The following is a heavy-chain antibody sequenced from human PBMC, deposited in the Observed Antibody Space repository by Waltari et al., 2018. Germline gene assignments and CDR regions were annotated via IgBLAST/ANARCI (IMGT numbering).Heavy chain of an antibody. V-gene: IGHV3-21*01. J-gene: IGHJ4*02. CDR2: ISSSSSYI. CDR3: ARDRVGRYCGGDCYLFDY. CDR1: GFTFSSYS. Sequence: EVQLVESGGGLVKPGGSLRLSCAASGFTFSSYSLNWVRQAPGKGLEWVSSISSSSSYIYYADSVKGRFTISRDNAKNSLYLQMNSLRAEDTAVYYCARDRVGRYCGGDCYLFDYWGQGTLVTVSS. D-gene: IGHD2-21*02.